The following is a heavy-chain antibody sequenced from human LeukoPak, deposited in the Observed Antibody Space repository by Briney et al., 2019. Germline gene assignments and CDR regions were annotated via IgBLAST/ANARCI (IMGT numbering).Heavy chain of an antibody. D-gene: IGHD4-17*01. V-gene: IGHV4-59*01. CDR3: ARVYGDYLDWFDP. CDR2: IYYSGST. Sequence: SETLSHTCTVSGGSISSYYWSWIRQPPGKGLEWIGYIYYSGSTNYDPSLKSRVTISVDTSKNQFSLKLSSVTAADTAVYYCARVYGDYLDWFDPWGQGTLVTVSS. CDR1: GGSISSYY. J-gene: IGHJ5*02.